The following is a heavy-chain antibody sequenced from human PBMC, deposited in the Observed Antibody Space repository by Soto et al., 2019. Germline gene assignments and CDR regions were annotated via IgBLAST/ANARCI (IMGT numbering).Heavy chain of an antibody. CDR1: GGTFSSYT. D-gene: IGHD3-10*01. CDR3: ARGVHGMVRGVNAPYCYDGMDV. V-gene: IGHV1-69*02. CDR2: IIPILGIA. J-gene: IGHJ6*02. Sequence: SVKVSCKASGGTFSSYTISWVRQAPGQGLEWMGRIIPILGIANYAQKFQGRVTTTADKSTSTAYMELSSLRSEDTAVYYCARGVHGMVRGVNAPYCYDGMDVWGQGTTVTVSS.